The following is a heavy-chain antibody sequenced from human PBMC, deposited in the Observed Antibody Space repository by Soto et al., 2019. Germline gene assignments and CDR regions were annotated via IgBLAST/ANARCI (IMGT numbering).Heavy chain of an antibody. V-gene: IGHV4-34*01. CDR1: GGSFSGYY. CDR2: INHSGST. CDR3: AREGGWETYHYYGIDV. D-gene: IGHD6-19*01. Sequence: SETLSLTCAVYGGSFSGYYWSWIRQPPGKGLEWIGEINHSGSTNYNPSLKSRVTISVDTSKNQFSLKLSSVTAADTAVYYCAREGGWETYHYYGIDVWGQGTTVTVYS. J-gene: IGHJ6*02.